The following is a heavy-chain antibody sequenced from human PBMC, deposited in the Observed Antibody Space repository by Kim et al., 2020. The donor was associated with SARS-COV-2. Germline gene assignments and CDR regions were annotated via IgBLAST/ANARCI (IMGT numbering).Heavy chain of an antibody. CDR3: ASYVDTAMVLGTYYGMDV. D-gene: IGHD5-18*01. Sequence: SRVTISVDTSKNQFSLKLSSVTAADTAVYYCASYVDTAMVLGTYYGMDVWGQGTTVTVSS. J-gene: IGHJ6*02. V-gene: IGHV4-34*01.